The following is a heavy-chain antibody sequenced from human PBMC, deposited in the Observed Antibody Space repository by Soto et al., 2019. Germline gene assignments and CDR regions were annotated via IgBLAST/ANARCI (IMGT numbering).Heavy chain of an antibody. Sequence: GGSLRLSCAASGFTFSNFAIHWVRQAPGKGMEWVAVISHDGANKYYADFVKGRFTISRDNSNNTLYLQMNSLRAEDTAVYYFARNYSGSGSYLRPFGRWGQGSRVAVSS. CDR3: ARNYSGSGSYLRPFGR. V-gene: IGHV3-30-3*01. J-gene: IGHJ4*02. D-gene: IGHD3-10*01. CDR1: GFTFSNFA. CDR2: ISHDGANK.